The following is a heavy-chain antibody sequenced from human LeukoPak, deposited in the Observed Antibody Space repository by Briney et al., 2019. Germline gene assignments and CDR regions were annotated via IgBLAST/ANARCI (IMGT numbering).Heavy chain of an antibody. J-gene: IGHJ4*02. CDR2: ISGSGSST. D-gene: IGHD3-16*01. CDR1: GGSLSGYY. Sequence: ETLSLTCAVYGGSLSGYYWSWIRQPPGKGLEWVSGISGSGSSTYYADSVKGRFTISRDNSKNTLYLQLNSLRVEDTAVYYCAKNSHYDYIWGATHWGQGTLLTVSS. V-gene: IGHV3-23*01. CDR3: AKNSHYDYIWGATH.